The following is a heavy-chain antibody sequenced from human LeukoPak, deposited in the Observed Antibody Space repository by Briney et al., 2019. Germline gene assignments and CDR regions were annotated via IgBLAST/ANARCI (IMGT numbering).Heavy chain of an antibody. CDR1: GGSISSYY. J-gene: IGHJ3*02. D-gene: IGHD2-15*01. V-gene: IGHV4-59*12. CDR2: IYYSGST. CDR3: ARDQKVVVAATPSPHDAFDI. Sequence: SETLSLTCTVSGGSISSYYWSWIRQPPGKGLEWIGYIYYSGSTNYNPSLKSRVTISVDTSKNQFSLKLSSVTAADTAVYYCARDQKVVVAATPSPHDAFDIWGQGTMVTVSS.